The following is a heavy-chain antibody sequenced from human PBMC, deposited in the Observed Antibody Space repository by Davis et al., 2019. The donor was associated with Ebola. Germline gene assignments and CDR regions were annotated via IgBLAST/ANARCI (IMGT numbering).Heavy chain of an antibody. CDR1: GFTFSSYA. J-gene: IGHJ4*02. Sequence: GESLKISCAASGFTFSSYAMHWVRQAPGKGLEWVAVISYDGSNKYYADSVKGRFTISRDNSKNTLYLQMNSLRAEDTAVYYCARPNVDTAMVRWGQGTLVTASS. D-gene: IGHD5-18*01. CDR3: ARPNVDTAMVR. V-gene: IGHV3-30-3*01. CDR2: ISYDGSNK.